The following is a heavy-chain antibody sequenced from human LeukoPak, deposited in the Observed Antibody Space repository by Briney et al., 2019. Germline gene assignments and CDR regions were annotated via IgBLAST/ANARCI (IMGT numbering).Heavy chain of an antibody. V-gene: IGHV1-69*06. J-gene: IGHJ4*02. CDR1: GGTFSSYA. CDR3: ARDWGYSYGLYYFDY. D-gene: IGHD5-18*01. Sequence: SVKVSCKASGGTFSSYAISWVRQAPGQGLEWMGGIIPIFGTANYAQKFQGRVTITADKSTSTAYMELSSLRSEDTAVYYCARDWGYSYGLYYFDYWGQGTLVTVSS. CDR2: IIPIFGTA.